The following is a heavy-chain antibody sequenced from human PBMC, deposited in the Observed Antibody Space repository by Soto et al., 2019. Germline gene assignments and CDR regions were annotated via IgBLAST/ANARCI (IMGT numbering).Heavy chain of an antibody. CDR1: VFTFSGYC. Sequence: GGSLRLSCAPSVFTFSGYCLNLVRQGPGRGLECVSAISGSGGDTYYADSVKGRFTISRDNYKNTMYLKINSLRAEDTAIYYCAKDKGDEPFLAYYEYWGKGT. CDR2: ISGSGGDT. J-gene: IGHJ4*02. V-gene: IGHV3-23*01. CDR3: AKDKGDEPFLAYYEY.